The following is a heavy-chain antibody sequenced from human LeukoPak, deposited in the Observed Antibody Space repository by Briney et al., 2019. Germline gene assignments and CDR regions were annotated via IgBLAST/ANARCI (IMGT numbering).Heavy chain of an antibody. J-gene: IGHJ5*02. Sequence: PGGSLRLSWAASGFTFSSYGMHWVRQAPGKGLEWVAVIWYDGSNKYYADSVKGRFTISRDNSNTTLYLQMNSLRAEDTAVYYCCKEAMKGSYNWFDPWGQGTLVTVSS. CDR3: CKEAMKGSYNWFDP. V-gene: IGHV3-33*08. D-gene: IGHD5-18*01. CDR1: GFTFSSYG. CDR2: IWYDGSNK.